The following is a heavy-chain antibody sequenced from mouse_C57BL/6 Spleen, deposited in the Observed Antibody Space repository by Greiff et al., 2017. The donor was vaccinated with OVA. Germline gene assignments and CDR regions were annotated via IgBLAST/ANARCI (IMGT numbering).Heavy chain of an antibody. CDR3: ARPLGGTNAMDY. CDR1: GYTFTSYW. D-gene: IGHD4-1*01. CDR2: IDPSDSYT. J-gene: IGHJ4*01. Sequence: QVQLQQPGAELVKPGASVKLSCKASGYTFTSYWMQWVKQRPGQGLEWIGEIDPSDSYTNYNQKFKGKATLTVDTSSSTAYMQLSSLTSEDSAVYYCARPLGGTNAMDYWGQGTSVTVSS. V-gene: IGHV1-50*01.